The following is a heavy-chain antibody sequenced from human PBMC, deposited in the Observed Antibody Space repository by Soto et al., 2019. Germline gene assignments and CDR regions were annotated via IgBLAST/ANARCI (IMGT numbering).Heavy chain of an antibody. V-gene: IGHV5-51*01. J-gene: IGHJ3*02. CDR3: ARQGTPYIWGSYRHLDAFDI. CDR2: IYPGDSDT. Sequence: GESLKISCKGSGYSFTSYWIGWVRQMPGKGLEWMGIIYPGDSDTRYSPSFQGQVTISADKSISTAYLQWSSLKASDTAMYYCARQGTPYIWGSYRHLDAFDIWGQGTMVTVSS. CDR1: GYSFTSYW. D-gene: IGHD3-16*02.